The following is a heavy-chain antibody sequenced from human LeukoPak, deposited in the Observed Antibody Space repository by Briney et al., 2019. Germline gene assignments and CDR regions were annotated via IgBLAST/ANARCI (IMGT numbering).Heavy chain of an antibody. CDR2: IIPIFGTA. D-gene: IGHD2-15*01. Sequence: SVKVSCKASGGTFSSYAISWVRQAPGQGLEWMGGIIPIFGTANYAQKFQGRVTITADESTSTAYMELSSLRSEDTAVYYCARGRRVGDYYYYYMDVWGKGTTVTIPS. J-gene: IGHJ6*03. CDR1: GGTFSSYA. V-gene: IGHV1-69*13. CDR3: ARGRRVGDYYYYYMDV.